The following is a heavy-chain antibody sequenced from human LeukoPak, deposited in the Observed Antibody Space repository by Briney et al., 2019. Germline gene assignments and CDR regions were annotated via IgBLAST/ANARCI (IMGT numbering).Heavy chain of an antibody. V-gene: IGHV4-39*07. CDR3: ARALTYYYGSGNVMDV. J-gene: IGHJ6*04. D-gene: IGHD3-10*01. CDR2: IYYSGNT. CDR1: GGSISSSSYY. Sequence: SETLSLTCTVSGGSISSSSYYWGWIRQPPGKGLEWIGTIYYSGNTYYNPSLQSRVTISVDTSKNQFSLKLSSVTAADTAVYYCARALTYYYGSGNVMDVWGKGTTVTISS.